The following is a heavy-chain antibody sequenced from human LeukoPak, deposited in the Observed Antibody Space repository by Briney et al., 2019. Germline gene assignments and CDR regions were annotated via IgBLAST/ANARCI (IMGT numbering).Heavy chain of an antibody. V-gene: IGHV4-34*01. CDR3: AREIGSWYYFDY. J-gene: IGHJ4*02. D-gene: IGHD6-13*01. Sequence: SETLSLTCAVYGGSFSGYYWSWIRQPPGKGLEWIGEINHSGSTNYNPSLKSRVTISVDTSKNQFSLKLSSVTAADTAVYYCAREIGSWYYFDYWGQGTLVTVSS. CDR1: GGSFSGYY. CDR2: INHSGST.